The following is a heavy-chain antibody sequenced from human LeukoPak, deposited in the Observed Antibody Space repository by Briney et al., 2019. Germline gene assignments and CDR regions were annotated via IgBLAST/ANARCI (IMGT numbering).Heavy chain of an antibody. J-gene: IGHJ4*02. D-gene: IGHD6-19*01. CDR1: GYTFTSYD. Sequence: ASVKVSCKASGYTFTSYDINWVRQATGQGLEWMGWMNPNSGNTGYAQKFQGRVTMTRNTSISTAYMELSSLRSEDTAVHYCARGVIAVAGAKGDYWGQGTLVTVSS. CDR2: MNPNSGNT. V-gene: IGHV1-8*01. CDR3: ARGVIAVAGAKGDY.